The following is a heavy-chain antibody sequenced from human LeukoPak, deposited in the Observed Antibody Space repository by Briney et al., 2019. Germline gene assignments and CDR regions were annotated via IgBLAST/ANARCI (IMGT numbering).Heavy chain of an antibody. J-gene: IGHJ6*03. D-gene: IGHD2-8*01. CDR2: INWNGGST. CDR1: GFTFDDYG. V-gene: IGHV3-20*04. Sequence: GGSLRLSCAASGFTFDDYGMSWVRQAPGKGLEWVSGINWNGGSTGYADSVKGRFTISRDNAKNSLYLQMNSLRAEDTALYYCARATGYCTNGVCRYYWSYYYYYMDVWGKGTTVTVSS. CDR3: ARATGYCTNGVCRYYWSYYYYYMDV.